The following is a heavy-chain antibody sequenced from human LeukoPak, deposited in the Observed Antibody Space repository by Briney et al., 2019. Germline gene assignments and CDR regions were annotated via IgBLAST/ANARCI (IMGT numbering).Heavy chain of an antibody. Sequence: GASVKVSCKASGYNFNDYGVTWVRQAPGQGLEWMGWISAFTGDTIYAQKFQGRVTMTTDTSTDTAYMEKRSLRSDDTAVYFCAREATGRAFDPWGQGTLVTVSS. CDR1: GYNFNDYG. CDR3: AREATGRAFDP. D-gene: IGHD1-1*01. V-gene: IGHV1-18*01. CDR2: ISAFTGDT. J-gene: IGHJ5*02.